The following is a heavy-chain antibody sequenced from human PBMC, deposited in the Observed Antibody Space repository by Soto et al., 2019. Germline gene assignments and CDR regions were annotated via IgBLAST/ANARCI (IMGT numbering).Heavy chain of an antibody. CDR1: GFTFSNNG. V-gene: IGHV3-30*03. J-gene: IGHJ4*02. CDR2: ISSDGSKK. Sequence: QVQLVESGGGVVQPGRSLRLSCVASGFTFSNNGIHWVRQAPGKGLEWVAVISSDGSKKYYADSVKGRFTISRDNSKNTLYLHMNSLRAEDKDCYYCAMDMYGCSSRFDDWGQGTLVTVSS. CDR3: AMDMYGCSSRFDD. D-gene: IGHD2-15*01.